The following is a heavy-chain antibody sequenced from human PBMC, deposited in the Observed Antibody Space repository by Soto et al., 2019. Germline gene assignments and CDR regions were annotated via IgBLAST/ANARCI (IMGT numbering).Heavy chain of an antibody. CDR1: GGSISSYY. D-gene: IGHD6-25*01. J-gene: IGHJ6*02. CDR2: IYYSGST. Sequence: SETLSLTCTVSGGSISSYYWSWIRQPPGKGLEWIGYIYYSGSTNYNPSLKSRVTISVDTSKNQFSLKLSSVTAADTAVYYWARESSGWTGGGYYYYGMDVWGQGTTVTVSS. V-gene: IGHV4-59*01. CDR3: ARESSGWTGGGYYYYGMDV.